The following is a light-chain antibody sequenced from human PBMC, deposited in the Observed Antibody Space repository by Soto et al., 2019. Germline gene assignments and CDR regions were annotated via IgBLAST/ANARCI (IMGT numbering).Light chain of an antibody. CDR3: QQFSSYPRT. CDR1: QGISSY. Sequence: DIQLTQSPSFLSASVGDRVTITCRASQGISSYLAWYQQKPGKAPKLLIYAASTLQSGVPSRFSGSGSGTDFTLTISSLLPEDFASYYCQQFSSYPRTFGQGTKLEIK. V-gene: IGKV1-9*01. CDR2: AAS. J-gene: IGKJ2*01.